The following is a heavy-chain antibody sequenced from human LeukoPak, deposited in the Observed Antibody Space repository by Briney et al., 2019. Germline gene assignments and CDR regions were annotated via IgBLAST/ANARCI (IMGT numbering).Heavy chain of an antibody. V-gene: IGHV4-30-4*01. Sequence: SQTLSLTCTVSGDSISSGDYYWSWIRQPPGKGLEWIGYIYSSGSTYYNPSLKSRVTISVDRSKNQFSLKLSSVTAADTAVYYCASRQHYYYYGMDVWGQGTTVTVSS. D-gene: IGHD5-18*01. CDR1: GDSISSGDYY. J-gene: IGHJ6*02. CDR2: IYSSGST. CDR3: ASRQHYYYYGMDV.